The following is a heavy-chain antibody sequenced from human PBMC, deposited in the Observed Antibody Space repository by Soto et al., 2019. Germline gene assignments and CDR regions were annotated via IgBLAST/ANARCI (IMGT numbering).Heavy chain of an antibody. J-gene: IGHJ6*02. CDR2: MSYDGSPE. CDR1: VFTFSSYG. D-gene: IGHD2-8*01. CDR3: AKGSVLRVVEAPLAILGGVDV. V-gene: IGHV3-33*06. Sequence: GWSLRLSCVSSVFTFSSYGMHWVRQAPGKGLEWVAVMSYDGSPEYYADSVKGRFTISRDNSKTILYLQMNSLRLEDTAVYYCAKGSVLRVVEAPLAILGGVDVWGQGAMVTVSS.